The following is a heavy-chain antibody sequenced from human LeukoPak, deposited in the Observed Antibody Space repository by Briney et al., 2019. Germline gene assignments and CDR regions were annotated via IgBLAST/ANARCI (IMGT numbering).Heavy chain of an antibody. Sequence: GGSLRLSCAASGFTFSSHNMNWVRQAPGKGLEWVSAISGSGGSTYYADSVKGRFTISRDNSKNTLYLQMNSLRAEVTAVYYCAKEEVVAAFAFDIWGQGTMVTVSS. D-gene: IGHD2-15*01. J-gene: IGHJ3*02. CDR2: ISGSGGST. V-gene: IGHV3-23*01. CDR1: GFTFSSHN. CDR3: AKEEVVAAFAFDI.